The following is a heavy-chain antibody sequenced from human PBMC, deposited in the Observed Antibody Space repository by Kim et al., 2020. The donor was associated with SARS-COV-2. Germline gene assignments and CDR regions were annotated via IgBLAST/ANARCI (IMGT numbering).Heavy chain of an antibody. CDR2: IWYDGSNK. Sequence: GGSLRLSCLASGFTFADYGIHWVRQAPGKGLEWVSLIWYDGSNKYYADSVRGRFTISRDNSKNTVNLQMNSLTAEDTGVYYCARLYSSGWFEALGYYFYGVVVWGQGTTVIVSS. J-gene: IGHJ6*02. D-gene: IGHD6-19*01. CDR3: ARLYSSGWFEALGYYFYGVVV. CDR1: GFTFADYG. V-gene: IGHV3-33*01.